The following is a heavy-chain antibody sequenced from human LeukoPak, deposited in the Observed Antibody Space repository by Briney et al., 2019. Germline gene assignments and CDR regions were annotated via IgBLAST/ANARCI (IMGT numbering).Heavy chain of an antibody. Sequence: SETLSLTCAVYGGSFSGYYWSWIRQPPGKGLEWIGEINHSGSTNYNPSLKSRVTISVDTSKNQFSLKLSSVTAADTAVYYCAREVGGYSSSWYGDYFDYWGQGTLVTISS. CDR2: INHSGST. CDR1: GGSFSGYY. CDR3: AREVGGYSSSWYGDYFDY. D-gene: IGHD6-13*01. V-gene: IGHV4-34*01. J-gene: IGHJ4*02.